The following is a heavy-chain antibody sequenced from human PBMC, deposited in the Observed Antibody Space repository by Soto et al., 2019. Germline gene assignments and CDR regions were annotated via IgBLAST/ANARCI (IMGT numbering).Heavy chain of an antibody. CDR1: GLTVSNAY. Sequence: EVQLVESGGGLIQPGGSLRLSCAASGLTVSNAYMAWVRQAPGMGLEWVSVIYDNGTTYYADSVKGRFTISGDTSTNTLSLQMDSLRAEDTAVYYCVRPLPSGRNYGLDVWGQGTTVTVSS. CDR2: IYDNGTT. J-gene: IGHJ6*02. D-gene: IGHD3-10*01. V-gene: IGHV3-53*01. CDR3: VRPLPSGRNYGLDV.